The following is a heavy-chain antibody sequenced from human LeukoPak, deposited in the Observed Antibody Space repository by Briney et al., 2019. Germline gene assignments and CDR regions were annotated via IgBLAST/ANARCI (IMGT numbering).Heavy chain of an antibody. V-gene: IGHV4-4*07. D-gene: IGHD1-1*01. CDR3: ARLGIYPIQGYNYNYHYMDV. CDR1: GGSVTTAY. CDR2: VSDSGTT. Sequence: SETLSLTCSVSGGSVTTAYWSWIRQPAGQGLEWIGRVSDSGTTSYNPSLKSRVTISVDMSKNQFSLQLSSVTAADTAAYYCARLGIYPIQGYNYNYHYMDVWAKGTTVTVSS. J-gene: IGHJ6*03.